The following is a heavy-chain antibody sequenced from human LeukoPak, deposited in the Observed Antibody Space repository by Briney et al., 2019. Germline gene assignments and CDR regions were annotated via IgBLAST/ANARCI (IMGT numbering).Heavy chain of an antibody. J-gene: IGHJ3*02. V-gene: IGHV4-38-2*02. D-gene: IGHD2-15*01. Sequence: PSQTLSLTCTVSGDSISSGYYWGWIRQPPGKGLEWIGSIYHSGSTYYNPSLKSRVTISVDTSKNQFSLKLSSVTAADTAVYYCASILNDAFDIWGQGTMVTVSS. CDR2: IYHSGST. CDR3: ASILNDAFDI. CDR1: GDSISSGYY.